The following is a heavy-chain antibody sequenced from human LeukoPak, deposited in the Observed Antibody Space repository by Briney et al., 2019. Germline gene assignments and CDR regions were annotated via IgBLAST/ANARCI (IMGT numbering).Heavy chain of an antibody. J-gene: IGHJ1*01. CDR3: ARAIRPNSGYSYAARVEYFQH. V-gene: IGHV4-61*02. Sequence: PSQTLSLTCTVSGGSISSGSYHWSWIRQPAGKGLEWIGRIYTSGSTKYNPSLKSRVTISVDTSKNQFSLKLSSVTAADTAVYYCARAIRPNSGYSYAARVEYFQHWGQGTLVTVSS. D-gene: IGHD5-18*01. CDR2: IYTSGST. CDR1: GGSISSGSYH.